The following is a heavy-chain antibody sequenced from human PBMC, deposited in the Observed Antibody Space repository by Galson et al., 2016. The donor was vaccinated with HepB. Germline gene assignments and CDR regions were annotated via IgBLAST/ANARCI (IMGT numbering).Heavy chain of an antibody. J-gene: IGHJ6*02. Sequence: SLRLSCAASGFTLSDFYMSWIRQAPGKGLEWVSYISISGNDIDYADSVKGRFTISRDNSKSTLFLQMNGLRAEDTAVYYCARDRGGQWLVSYYYGMDVWSQGTTVTVSS. CDR2: ISISGNDI. V-gene: IGHV3-11*04. CDR3: ARDRGGQWLVSYYYGMDV. CDR1: GFTLSDFY. D-gene: IGHD6-19*01.